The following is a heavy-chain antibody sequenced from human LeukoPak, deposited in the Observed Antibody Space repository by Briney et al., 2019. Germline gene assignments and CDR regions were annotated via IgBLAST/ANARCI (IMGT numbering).Heavy chain of an antibody. J-gene: IGHJ4*02. CDR2: ISSSSSAI. Sequence: PGGSLRLSCAASGFTFSSYSMNWVRQAPGKGLERVSYISSSSSAIYYADSVKGRFTISRDNANNSVYLQMNSLRDEDTAVYYCARTGTLDYWGQGTLVTVSS. CDR1: GFTFSSYS. CDR3: ARTGTLDY. D-gene: IGHD3-10*01. V-gene: IGHV3-48*02.